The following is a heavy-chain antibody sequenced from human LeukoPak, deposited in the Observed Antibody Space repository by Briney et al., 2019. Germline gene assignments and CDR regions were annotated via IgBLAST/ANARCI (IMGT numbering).Heavy chain of an antibody. V-gene: IGHV4-34*01. CDR3: AEHGSGYYLR. CDR2: INHSGST. CDR1: GGSFSGYY. Sequence: SETLSLTCAVYGGSFSGYYWSWIRQPPGKGLEWIGEINHSGSTNYNPSLKSRVTISVDTSKNQFSLKLSSVTAANTAVYYCAEHGSGYYLRWGQGTLVTVSS. D-gene: IGHD3-22*01. J-gene: IGHJ4*02.